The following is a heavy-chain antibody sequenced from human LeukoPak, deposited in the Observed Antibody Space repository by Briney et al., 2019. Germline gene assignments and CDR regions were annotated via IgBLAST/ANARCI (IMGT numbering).Heavy chain of an antibody. CDR1: GFTFSSYE. Sequence: GGSLRLSCAASGFTFSSYEMNWVRQAPGKGLEWVSYISSSGSNIYYADSVKGRFTISRDNAKNSLYLQMNSLRAEDTAVYYCARQKGYCSGGSCYGWFDPWGQGTLVTVSS. V-gene: IGHV3-48*03. CDR3: ARQKGYCSGGSCYGWFDP. CDR2: ISSSGSNI. J-gene: IGHJ5*02. D-gene: IGHD2-15*01.